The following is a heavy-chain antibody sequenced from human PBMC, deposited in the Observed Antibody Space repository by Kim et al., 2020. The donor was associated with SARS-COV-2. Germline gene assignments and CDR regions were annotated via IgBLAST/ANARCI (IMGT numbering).Heavy chain of an antibody. CDR3: ARVLGESTSPYGMDV. D-gene: IGHD3-16*01. V-gene: IGHV1-69*01. Sequence: QKFQGRVTITADESTSTAYMELSSLRSEDTAVYYCARVLGESTSPYGMDVWGQGTTVTVSS. J-gene: IGHJ6*02.